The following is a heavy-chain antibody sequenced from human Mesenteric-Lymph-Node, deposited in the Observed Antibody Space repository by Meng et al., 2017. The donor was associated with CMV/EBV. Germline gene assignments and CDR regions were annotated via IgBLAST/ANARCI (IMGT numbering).Heavy chain of an antibody. CDR3: ARDLTSYNDGTYFDF. CDR2: ISSSSSYI. Sequence: GESLKISCAASGFTFSSYWMTWVRQAPGKGLEWVSSISSSSSYIYYADSVKGRFTISRDNSKNMLYLQMNSLRAEDTAVYFCARDLTSYNDGTYFDFWGQGTLVTVSS. D-gene: IGHD3-22*01. CDR1: GFTFSSYW. J-gene: IGHJ4*02. V-gene: IGHV3-21*01.